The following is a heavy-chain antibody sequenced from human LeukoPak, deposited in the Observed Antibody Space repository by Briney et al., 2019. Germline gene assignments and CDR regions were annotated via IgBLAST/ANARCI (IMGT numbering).Heavy chain of an antibody. Sequence: ASVKASCKASGYTFTGYYMHWVRQAPGQGLEWMGWINPDNGGTDYAQKFKGRVTMARDTSINIVYMELRGLRSDDTAVYFCARGIVVVPTAAWGQGTLVTVSS. D-gene: IGHD2-2*01. V-gene: IGHV1-2*02. J-gene: IGHJ5*02. CDR1: GYTFTGYY. CDR2: INPDNGGT. CDR3: ARGIVVVPTAA.